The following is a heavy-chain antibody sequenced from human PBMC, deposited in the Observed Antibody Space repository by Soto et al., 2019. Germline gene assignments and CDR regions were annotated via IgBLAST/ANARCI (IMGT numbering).Heavy chain of an antibody. CDR1: GFTFSSYV. J-gene: IGHJ6*02. Sequence: EVQLLESGGGLVQPGGSLRLSCAASGFTFSSYVMSWVRQAPGKGLEWVSAISGSGGSTYYADSVKGRFTISRDNSKNTLYLQMNSLRAEDTAVYYCAKCGWYQLPCYYYYGMDVWGQGTTVTISS. V-gene: IGHV3-23*01. CDR3: AKCGWYQLPCYYYYGMDV. D-gene: IGHD2-2*01. CDR2: ISGSGGST.